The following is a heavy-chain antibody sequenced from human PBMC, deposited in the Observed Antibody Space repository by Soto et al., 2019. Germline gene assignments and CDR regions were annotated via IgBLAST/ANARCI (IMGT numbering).Heavy chain of an antibody. V-gene: IGHV3-23*01. CDR3: ARSLFSVASDNEPLDY. Sequence: VQLLESGGSLVQPGGSLTLSCAASGFPFSSYAMSWVRQTPEKGLEWVAAISGGGADRYYADFVKGQFTFSRDNSRNTSYLQMNRLRAEDTAMYYCARSLFSVASDNEPLDYCGQRTPVPVSS. CDR2: ISGGGADR. D-gene: IGHD3-3*01. CDR1: GFPFSSYA. J-gene: IGHJ4*02.